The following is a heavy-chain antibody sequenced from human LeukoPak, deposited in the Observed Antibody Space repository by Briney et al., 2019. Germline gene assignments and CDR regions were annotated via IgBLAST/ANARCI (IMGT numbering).Heavy chain of an antibody. J-gene: IGHJ3*02. D-gene: IGHD2-21*02. Sequence: GASVKVSCRASGFMFTRYTISWLRQAPGQGLEWVGWISPYTGNINYAQKVQGRVTMTTDASTNSAYMELRSLRSDDTAMYYCARVMMTVVTAHAFEIWGLGTMVTVSS. V-gene: IGHV1-18*01. CDR2: ISPYTGNI. CDR3: ARVMMTVVTAHAFEI. CDR1: GFMFTRYT.